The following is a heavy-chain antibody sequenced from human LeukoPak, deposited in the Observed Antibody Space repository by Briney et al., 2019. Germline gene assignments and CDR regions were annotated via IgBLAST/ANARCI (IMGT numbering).Heavy chain of an antibody. CDR1: GGSISSGGYS. V-gene: IGHV4-30-2*01. CDR2: IYHSGST. Sequence: SETLSLTCAVSGGSISSGGYSWSWIRQPPGKGLEWIGYIYHSGSTYYSPSLKSRVTISVDRSKNQFSLKLSSVTAADTAVYYCARSRIPSTMPLGYWGQGTLVTVSS. D-gene: IGHD2-2*01. J-gene: IGHJ4*02. CDR3: ARSRIPSTMPLGY.